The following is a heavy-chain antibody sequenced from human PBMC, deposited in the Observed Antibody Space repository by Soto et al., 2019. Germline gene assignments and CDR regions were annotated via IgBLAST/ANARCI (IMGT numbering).Heavy chain of an antibody. J-gene: IGHJ6*02. CDR1: GGSISSSSYY. Sequence: SETLSLTCTVSGGSISSSSYYWGWIRQPPGKGLEWIGSIYYSGSTYYNPSLKSRVTISVDTSKNQFSLKLSSVTAADTAVYYCARRDITMVRGVISPTYYGMDVWGQGTTVTVSS. V-gene: IGHV4-39*01. CDR2: IYYSGST. D-gene: IGHD3-10*01. CDR3: ARRDITMVRGVISPTYYGMDV.